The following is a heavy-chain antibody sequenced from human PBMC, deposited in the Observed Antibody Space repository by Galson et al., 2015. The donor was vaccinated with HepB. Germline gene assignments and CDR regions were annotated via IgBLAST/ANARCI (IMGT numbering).Heavy chain of an antibody. J-gene: IGHJ4*02. V-gene: IGHV3-23*01. CDR2: ISGAGGDA. CDR3: ARDLGFGLDY. Sequence: LRLSCAASGFTFSGYTMSWVRQAPGKGLEWVSAISGAGGDAYYADSVKGRFTISRDNSRNTLYLQMSSLRAEDTAVYYCARDLGFGLDYWGQGTLVIVSS. CDR1: GFTFSGYT. D-gene: IGHD3-16*01.